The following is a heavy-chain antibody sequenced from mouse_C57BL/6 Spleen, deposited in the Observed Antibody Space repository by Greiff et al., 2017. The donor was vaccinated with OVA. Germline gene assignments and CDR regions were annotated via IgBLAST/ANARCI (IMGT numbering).Heavy chain of an antibody. CDR1: GYAFSSYW. V-gene: IGHV1-80*01. D-gene: IGHD1-1*01. CDR2: IYPGDGDT. CDR3: ARSDGSSWYFDV. Sequence: QVQLQQSGAELVKPGASVKISCKASGYAFSSYWMNWVKQRPGKGLEWIGQIYPGDGDTNYNGKFKGKATLTADKSSSTAYMQLSSLTSEDSAVYCCARSDGSSWYFDVWGTGTTVTVSS. J-gene: IGHJ1*03.